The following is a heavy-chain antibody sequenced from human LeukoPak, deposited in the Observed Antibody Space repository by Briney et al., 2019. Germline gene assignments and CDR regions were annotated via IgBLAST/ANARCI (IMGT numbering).Heavy chain of an antibody. J-gene: IGHJ4*02. CDR1: GYTFTSYY. V-gene: IGHV1-46*01. CDR3: AGEGPDILTGYYAHLFDY. CDR2: INPSGGST. Sequence: ASVKVSCKASGYTFTSYYMHWVRQAPGQGLEWMGIINPSGGSTSYAQKFQGRVTMTRDMSTSTVYMELSSLRSEDTAVYYCAGEGPDILTGYYAHLFDYWGQGTLVTVSS. D-gene: IGHD3-9*01.